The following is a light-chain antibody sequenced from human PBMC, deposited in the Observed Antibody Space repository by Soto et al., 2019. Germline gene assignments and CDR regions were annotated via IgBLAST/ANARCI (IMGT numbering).Light chain of an antibody. V-gene: IGLV2-14*01. CDR3: LSYAPSETYV. CDR1: SSDVGGYNY. CDR2: EVS. J-gene: IGLJ1*01. Sequence: QSVLTQPASVSGSPGQSITISCIGTSSDVGGYNYVSWYQQHPGKAPKVVIYEVSNRPSGVSYRFSGSKSGNTASLTISGLQAEDEADYYCLSYAPSETYVFGSGTKSPS.